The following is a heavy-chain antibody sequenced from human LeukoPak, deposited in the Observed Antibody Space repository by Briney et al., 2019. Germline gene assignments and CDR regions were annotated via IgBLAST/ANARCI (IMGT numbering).Heavy chain of an antibody. CDR1: GYTFTSYD. CDR2: MNPNSGNT. CDR3: ARVRKAEQQLSF. V-gene: IGHV1-8*01. D-gene: IGHD6-13*01. J-gene: IGHJ4*02. Sequence: ASLKVSCKASGYTFTSYDINWVRQATGQGLEWMGWMNPNSGNTGYAQKFQGRVTMTRNTAISTAYMELSSLRSEDAAVYYCARVRKAEQQLSFWGQGTLVTVSS.